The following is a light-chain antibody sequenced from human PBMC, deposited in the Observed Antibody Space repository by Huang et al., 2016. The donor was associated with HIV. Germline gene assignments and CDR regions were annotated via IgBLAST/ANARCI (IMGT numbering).Light chain of an antibody. J-gene: IGKJ5*01. CDR1: QSVSSY. CDR3: QQRSA. V-gene: IGKV3-11*01. CDR2: AAS. Sequence: PGERATLSCRASQSVSSYLAWYQQKPGQAPRLLIYAASNRATGIPARFSRSGSGTDFTLTISSLEPEDFAVYYCQQRSAFGQGTRLEIK.